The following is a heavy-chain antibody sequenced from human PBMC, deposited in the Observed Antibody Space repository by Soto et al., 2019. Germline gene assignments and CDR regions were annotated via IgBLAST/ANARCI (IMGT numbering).Heavy chain of an antibody. V-gene: IGHV3-33*01. Sequence: QVQLVESGGGVVQPGRSLSLSCAASGFTFSSYGIHWVRQAPGKGLEWVAVIWSDGSNKYYADSVKVRFTISRDNTKNTLYLQMTSLRAEDTAVYYCAREVLVRGIKYHAMDVWGQGTTVTVSS. CDR3: AREVLVRGIKYHAMDV. J-gene: IGHJ6*02. D-gene: IGHD3-10*01. CDR2: IWSDGSNK. CDR1: GFTFSSYG.